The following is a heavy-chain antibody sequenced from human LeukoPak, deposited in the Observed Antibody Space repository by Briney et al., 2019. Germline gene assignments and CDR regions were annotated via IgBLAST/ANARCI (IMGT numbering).Heavy chain of an antibody. Sequence: PSETLSLTCTVSGGSISSYYWSWIRQPAGKGLEWIGHIYNSGSTNYNPSLKGRVTMSVATSKNQFSLHLSSVTAADTAVYYCARSAFLVTAPGLYYFDYWGQGTLVAVSS. CDR3: ARSAFLVTAPGLYYFDY. CDR2: IYNSGST. J-gene: IGHJ4*02. V-gene: IGHV4-4*07. D-gene: IGHD6-13*01. CDR1: GGSISSYY.